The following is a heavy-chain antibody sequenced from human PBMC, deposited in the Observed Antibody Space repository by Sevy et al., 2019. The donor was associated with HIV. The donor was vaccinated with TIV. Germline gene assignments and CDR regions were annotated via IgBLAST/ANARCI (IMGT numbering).Heavy chain of an antibody. J-gene: IGHJ4*02. CDR1: GFTFSSYA. CDR2: ISYDGSNK. D-gene: IGHD3-3*01. CDR3: ARDFSSIFLEWLSAFDY. Sequence: GGSLRLSCAASGFTFSSYAMHWVRQAPGKGLEWVAVISYDGSNKYYADSVKGRFTISRDKSKNTLYLQMNSLRAEDTAVYYCARDFSSIFLEWLSAFDYWGQGTLVTVSS. V-gene: IGHV3-30-3*01.